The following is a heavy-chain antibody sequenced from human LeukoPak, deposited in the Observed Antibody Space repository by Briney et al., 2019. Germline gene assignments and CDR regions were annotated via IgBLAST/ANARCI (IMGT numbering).Heavy chain of an antibody. J-gene: IGHJ3*02. D-gene: IGHD3-16*01. Sequence: GESLKISCKVSGYNFTDYWIAWVRHIPGQGLEWMGIIYPGDSDTRYSPSFRRRVTMSADKSTSTAFLQWSSLKASDTAIIHCARPHRNYVDDAFDIWGPGTLVTVSS. CDR1: GYNFTDYW. CDR2: IYPGDSDT. CDR3: ARPHRNYVDDAFDI. V-gene: IGHV5-51*01.